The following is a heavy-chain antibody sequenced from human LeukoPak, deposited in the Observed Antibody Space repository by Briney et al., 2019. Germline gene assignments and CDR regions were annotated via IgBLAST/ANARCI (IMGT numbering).Heavy chain of an antibody. CDR2: IYSGGST. V-gene: IGHV3-66*01. J-gene: IGHJ4*02. CDR1: GFTFSSYW. D-gene: IGHD2/OR15-2a*01. Sequence: GGSLRLSCAASGFTFSSYWMSWVRQAPGKGLEWVSVIYSGGSTYYADSVKGRFTISRDNSKNTLYLQMNSLRAEDTAVYYCARVNSISTGPPGYWGQGTLVTVSS. CDR3: ARVNSISTGPPGY.